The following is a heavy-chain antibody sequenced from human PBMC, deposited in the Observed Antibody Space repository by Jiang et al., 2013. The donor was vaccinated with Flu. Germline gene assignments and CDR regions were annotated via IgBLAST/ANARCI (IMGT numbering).Heavy chain of an antibody. CDR2: IYYSGKS. J-gene: IGHJ3*02. V-gene: IGHV4-31*03. CDR3: ARGGRGAVDI. Sequence: QTLSLTCSVSGGSINSVGYYWSWIRQHPGKGLEWIGYIYYSGKSYSNPSLQSRAIITLDTSKNHFSLTLNSVTAADTAVYYCARGGRGAVDIWGQGTMVTVSS. D-gene: IGHD5-24*01. CDR1: GGSINSVGYY.